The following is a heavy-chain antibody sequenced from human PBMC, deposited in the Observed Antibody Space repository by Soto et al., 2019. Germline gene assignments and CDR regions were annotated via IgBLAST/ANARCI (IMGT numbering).Heavy chain of an antibody. CDR2: ISSSGGST. V-gene: IGHV3-23*01. J-gene: IGHJ4*02. CDR3: AKDLVGSNADYFDY. D-gene: IGHD2-15*01. CDR1: GFTFSSYA. Sequence: EVQLLESGGGLVQPGGSLRLSCAASGFTFSSYAMSWVRQAPGKGMEWVAAISSSGGSTYYADSVKGRFTISRDNSKNTLYLQMNSLRAEDAAAYYCAKDLVGSNADYFDYWGQGTLVTVSS.